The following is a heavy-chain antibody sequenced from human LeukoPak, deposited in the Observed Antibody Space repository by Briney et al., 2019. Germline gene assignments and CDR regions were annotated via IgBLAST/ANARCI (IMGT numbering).Heavy chain of an antibody. J-gene: IGHJ6*03. Sequence: SETLSLTCIVSNGSISSGFNYWTWIRQPAGKGLEWIGRIYTSGSTNYNPSLKSRVTMSVDTSKNQFSLKLSSVTAADTAVYYCARDLPLGMGATDYYYMDVWGKGTTVTVSS. CDR3: ARDLPLGMGATDYYYMDV. CDR1: NGSISSGFNY. CDR2: IYTSGST. V-gene: IGHV4-61*02. D-gene: IGHD1-26*01.